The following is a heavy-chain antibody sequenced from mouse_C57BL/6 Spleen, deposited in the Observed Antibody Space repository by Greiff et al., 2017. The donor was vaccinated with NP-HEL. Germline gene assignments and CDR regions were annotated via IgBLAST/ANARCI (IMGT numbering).Heavy chain of an antibody. Sequence: VQLQQSGAELMKPGASVKLSCKATGYTFTGYWIEWVKQRPGHGLEWIGEILPGSGSTNYNEKFKGKATFTADTSSNTAYMQLSSLTTEDSAIYYCARNPTTVVARGDYFDYWGQGTTLTVSS. CDR3: ARNPTTVVARGDYFDY. CDR1: GYTFTGYW. D-gene: IGHD1-1*01. V-gene: IGHV1-9*01. J-gene: IGHJ2*01. CDR2: ILPGSGST.